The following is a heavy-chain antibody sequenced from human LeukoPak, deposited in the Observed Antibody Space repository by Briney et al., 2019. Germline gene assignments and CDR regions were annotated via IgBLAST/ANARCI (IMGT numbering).Heavy chain of an antibody. Sequence: RSLRLSCAASGLTVSSNYMSWVRQAPGKGLEWVSVITTGGSTCYADSVKGRFTISRENSKNTVYLQMNSLRAGDTAVYYCAKTGRGGMTGAFDIWGQGTMVTVSS. CDR1: GLTVSSNY. CDR3: AKTGRGGMTGAFDI. V-gene: IGHV3-53*01. J-gene: IGHJ3*02. D-gene: IGHD3-10*01. CDR2: ITTGGST.